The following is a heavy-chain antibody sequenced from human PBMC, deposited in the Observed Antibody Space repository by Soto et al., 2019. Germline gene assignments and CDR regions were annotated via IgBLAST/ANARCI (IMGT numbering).Heavy chain of an antibody. CDR2: IYYSGST. CDR1: GGSISSGDYY. V-gene: IGHV4-30-4*01. J-gene: IGHJ6*02. D-gene: IGHD6-13*01. Sequence: KPSETLSLTCTVSGGSISSGDYYWSWIRQPPGKGLEWIGYIYYSGSTYYNPSLKSRVTISVDTSKNQFSLKLSSVTAADTAVYYCARAAARYYYYGMDVWGQGTTVTVSS. CDR3: ARAAARYYYYGMDV.